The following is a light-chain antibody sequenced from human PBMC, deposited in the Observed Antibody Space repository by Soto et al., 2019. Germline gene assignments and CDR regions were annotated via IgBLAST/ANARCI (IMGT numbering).Light chain of an antibody. V-gene: IGKV1-5*01. Sequence: DIQMTQSPSTLSASVGDRVTITCRASQSIGRFLAWYQHQPGKAPKLLIYDASTLESGVPSRFSGTGSGTEFTFSITSLKPEDFGTEYCQQCYMGWTFGQGTKVDIK. CDR1: QSIGRF. CDR2: DAS. CDR3: QQCYMGWT. J-gene: IGKJ1*01.